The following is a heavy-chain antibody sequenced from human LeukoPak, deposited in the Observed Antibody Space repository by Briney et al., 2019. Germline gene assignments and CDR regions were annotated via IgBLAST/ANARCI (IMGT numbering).Heavy chain of an antibody. CDR3: ARDMTGWATDAFDI. CDR2: IIPIFGTA. J-gene: IGHJ3*02. Sequence: AASVKVSCKASGGTFSRYAISWVRQAPGQGLEWMGRIIPIFGTANYAQKFQGRVTITTDESTSTAYMELSSLRFEDTAVYYCARDMTGWATDAFDIWGQGTMVTVSS. CDR1: GGTFSRYA. V-gene: IGHV1-69*05. D-gene: IGHD3-9*01.